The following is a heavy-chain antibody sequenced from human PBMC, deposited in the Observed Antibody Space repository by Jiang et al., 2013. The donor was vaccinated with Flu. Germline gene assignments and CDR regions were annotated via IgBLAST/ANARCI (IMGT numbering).Heavy chain of an antibody. CDR3: ASHSRDGYNLGLPVDY. CDR1: GGSISSYY. J-gene: IGHJ4*02. CDR2: IYYSGST. Sequence: GSGLVKPSETLSLTCTVSGGSISSYYWSWIRQPPGKGLEWIGYIYYSGSTNYDPSLKSRVTISVDTSKNQFSLKLSSVTAADTAVYYCASHSRDGYNLGLPVDYWGQGTLVTVSS. V-gene: IGHV4-59*08. D-gene: IGHD5-24*01.